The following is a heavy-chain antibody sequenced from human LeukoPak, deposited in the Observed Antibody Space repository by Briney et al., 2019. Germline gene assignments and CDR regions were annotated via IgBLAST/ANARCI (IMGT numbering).Heavy chain of an antibody. D-gene: IGHD1-1*01. CDR2: IYSGGST. Sequence: GGSLRLSFAASGFTVSSNNMTWSAQAPGKGLEWVSVIYSGGSTDYADSVKGRFTISRDNLKNTLYLQMNTLRAEDTAVYYCARGPAGYNWGQGTLVTVSS. J-gene: IGHJ4*02. CDR1: GFTVSSNN. CDR3: ARGPAGYN. V-gene: IGHV3-53*01.